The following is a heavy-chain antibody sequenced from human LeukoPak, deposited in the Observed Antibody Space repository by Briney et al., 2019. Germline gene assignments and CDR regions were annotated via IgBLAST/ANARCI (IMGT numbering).Heavy chain of an antibody. CDR3: AKGLKTAVGPYKGYHYYMDV. V-gene: IGHV3-23*01. J-gene: IGHJ6*03. Sequence: GGSLRLSCAASGFTYSNYAMSWVRQAPGKELEWVSTINDRGIATYYADSVKGRFTISRDNSKNTLSLQVSSLRAEDTAIYYCAKGLKTAVGPYKGYHYYMDVWGKGTTVTVSS. CDR2: INDRGIAT. D-gene: IGHD5-18*01. CDR1: GFTYSNYA.